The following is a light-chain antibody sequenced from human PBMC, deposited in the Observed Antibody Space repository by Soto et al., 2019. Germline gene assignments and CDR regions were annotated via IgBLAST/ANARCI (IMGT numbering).Light chain of an antibody. J-gene: IGKJ1*01. CDR3: HQYGGAPPT. Sequence: EIGLTHSPGTLSLSPGESATLSCRASQSVXGNYLSWYQQKPGQAPRLLTACVSGRATGSPDRLSGSGSATDFTPTISRLEPEDFAVYHCHQYGGAPPTFGQGTKVDIK. V-gene: IGKV3-20*01. CDR1: QSVXGNY. CDR2: CVS.